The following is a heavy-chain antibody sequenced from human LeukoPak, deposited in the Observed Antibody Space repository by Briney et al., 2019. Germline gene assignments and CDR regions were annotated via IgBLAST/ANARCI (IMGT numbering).Heavy chain of an antibody. CDR1: GYTFTSYD. Sequence: ASVKVSCKASGYTFTSYDINWVRQATGQGLEWMGWMNPNSGNTGYAQKFQGRVTMTRNTSISTAYMELSSLRSEDTAVYYCARAVTLYDPFDYWGQGTLVTVSS. V-gene: IGHV1-8*01. CDR2: MNPNSGNT. J-gene: IGHJ4*02. CDR3: ARAVTLYDPFDY. D-gene: IGHD3-3*01.